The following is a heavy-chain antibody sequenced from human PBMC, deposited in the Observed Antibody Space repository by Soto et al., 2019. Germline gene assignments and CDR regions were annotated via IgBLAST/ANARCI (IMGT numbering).Heavy chain of an antibody. Sequence: QVQLVQSGAEVKKPGSSVKVSCKASGGTFSSYAISWVRQAPGQGLEWMGGIIPIFGTANYAQKFQGRVTITAHKSTSTAYMELSSLRSEDMAVYYCARDRSDYFDSSGYYPYFDYWGQGTLVTVSS. D-gene: IGHD3-22*01. CDR3: ARDRSDYFDSSGYYPYFDY. J-gene: IGHJ4*02. CDR2: IIPIFGTA. V-gene: IGHV1-69*06. CDR1: GGTFSSYA.